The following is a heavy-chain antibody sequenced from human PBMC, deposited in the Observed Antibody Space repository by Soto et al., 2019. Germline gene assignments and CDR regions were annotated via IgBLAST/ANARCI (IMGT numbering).Heavy chain of an antibody. CDR2: IYSGGST. D-gene: IGHD3-9*01. Sequence: GGSLRLSCAASGFTVSSNYMSRVRQAPGKGLDWVSVIYSGGSTYYADSVKGRFTISRHNSKNTLYLQMNSLRAEDTAVYYCARETTIFWPPSDYYYYGMDVWGQGTTVTVSS. J-gene: IGHJ6*02. CDR3: ARETTIFWPPSDYYYYGMDV. CDR1: GFTVSSNY. V-gene: IGHV3-53*04.